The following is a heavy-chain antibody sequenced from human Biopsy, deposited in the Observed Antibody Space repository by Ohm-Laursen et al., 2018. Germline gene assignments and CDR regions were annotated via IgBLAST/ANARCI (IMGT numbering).Heavy chain of an antibody. Sequence: GTLSLTWAVSGGSISNYFWTWIRQPPGKGLEWIGYFRFEDRTSYNSSLKSRVTISADTSKNQFSLRLSSVTAADTAVYYCARTPGKAVAGRFLDLWGRGTLVTVSS. CDR3: ARTPGKAVAGRFLDL. CDR2: FRFEDRT. J-gene: IGHJ2*01. D-gene: IGHD6-19*01. V-gene: IGHV4-59*01. CDR1: GGSISNYF.